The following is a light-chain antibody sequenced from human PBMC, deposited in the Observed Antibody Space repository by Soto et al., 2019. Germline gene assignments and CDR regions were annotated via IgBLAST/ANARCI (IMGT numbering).Light chain of an antibody. Sequence: DIPMTQSRSSLSASVGDRVTITCRASQSISSYLNWYQQKPGKAPKLLIYAASSLQSGVPSRFSGSGSGTDFTLTISSLQPEDFATYYCQQSYSTLLTFGGGTKVEIK. CDR3: QQSYSTLLT. V-gene: IGKV1-39*01. CDR1: QSISSY. CDR2: AAS. J-gene: IGKJ4*01.